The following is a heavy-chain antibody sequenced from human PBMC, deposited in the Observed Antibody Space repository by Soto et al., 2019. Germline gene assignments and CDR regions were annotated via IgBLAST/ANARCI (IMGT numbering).Heavy chain of an antibody. CDR3: AREVAPLTGYCSSTSCSGGMDV. CDR2: IIPIFGTA. J-gene: IGHJ6*02. Sequence: ASVKVSCKASGGTFSSYAISWVRQAPGQGLEWMGGIIPIFGTANYAQKFQGRVTITADESTSTAYMELSSLRSEDTAVYYCAREVAPLTGYCSSTSCSGGMDVWG. D-gene: IGHD2-2*01. V-gene: IGHV1-69*13. CDR1: GGTFSSYA.